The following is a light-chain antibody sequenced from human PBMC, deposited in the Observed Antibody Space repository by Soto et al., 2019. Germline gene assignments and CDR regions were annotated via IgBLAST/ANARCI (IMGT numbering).Light chain of an antibody. J-gene: IGKJ1*01. Sequence: EIVMTQSPLSLPVTPGEPASISCRSSQSLLHSNGYSYLGWYLQKPGQSPQLLIYLGSYRASGVPDRFSGSGSGTDFTLKISRVEAEDVGIYFCMQDLHTPWTFGQGTKVEIK. V-gene: IGKV2-28*01. CDR2: LGS. CDR1: QSLLHSNGYSY. CDR3: MQDLHTPWT.